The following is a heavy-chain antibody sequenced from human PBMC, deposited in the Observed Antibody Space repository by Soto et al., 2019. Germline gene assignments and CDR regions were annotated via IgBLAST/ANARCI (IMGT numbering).Heavy chain of an antibody. Sequence: GGSLRLSCAASGFTFSDYYMSWIRQAPGKGLEWVSYISSSGSTIYYADSVKGRFTISRDNAKNSLYLQMNSLRAEDTAVYYCARDPREGDFWSGYSPWYFDYWGQGTLVTVSS. CDR3: ARDPREGDFWSGYSPWYFDY. V-gene: IGHV3-11*01. CDR2: ISSSGSTI. D-gene: IGHD3-3*01. J-gene: IGHJ4*02. CDR1: GFTFSDYY.